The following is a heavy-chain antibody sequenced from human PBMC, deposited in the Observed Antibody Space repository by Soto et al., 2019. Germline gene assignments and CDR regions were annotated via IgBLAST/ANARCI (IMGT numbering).Heavy chain of an antibody. CDR1: GNIFTSSI. V-gene: IGHV1-3*01. Sequence: ASVKVSCKASGNIFTSSIMHWLRQAPGQRLEWMGRITAGNGNTKYSQKFQGRLTITRDTSASTVYMELNNLRSEDTAVYYCARTAGPTPFDPWGQGTPVTVSS. J-gene: IGHJ5*02. CDR3: ARTAGPTPFDP. D-gene: IGHD6-19*01. CDR2: ITAGNGNT.